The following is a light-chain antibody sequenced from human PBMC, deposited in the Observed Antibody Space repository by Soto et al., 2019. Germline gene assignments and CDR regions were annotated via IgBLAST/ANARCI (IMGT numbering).Light chain of an antibody. Sequence: QSALTQPASVSGSPGQSITFSCTGTSSDVGGYNYVSWYQHHPGKAPRLMIYEVSNRPSGVSNRFSGSKSGNTASLTISGLQAEDEADYYCSSYSSGTPYVFGTGTKVTVL. CDR1: SSDVGGYNY. J-gene: IGLJ1*01. CDR3: SSYSSGTPYV. CDR2: EVS. V-gene: IGLV2-14*01.